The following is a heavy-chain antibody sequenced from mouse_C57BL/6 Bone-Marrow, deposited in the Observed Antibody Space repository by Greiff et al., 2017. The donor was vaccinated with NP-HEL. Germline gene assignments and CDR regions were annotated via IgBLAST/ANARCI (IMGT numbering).Heavy chain of an antibody. Sequence: EVQRVESGPELVKPGASVKISCKASGYSFTGYYMNWVKQSPEKSLEWIGEINPSTGGTTYNQKFKAKATLTVDKSSSTAYMQRKSLTSEDSAVYYCARSGDYYGSSYRAMDYWGQGTSVTVSS. D-gene: IGHD1-1*01. CDR1: GYSFTGYY. J-gene: IGHJ4*01. CDR2: INPSTGGT. V-gene: IGHV1-42*01. CDR3: ARSGDYYGSSYRAMDY.